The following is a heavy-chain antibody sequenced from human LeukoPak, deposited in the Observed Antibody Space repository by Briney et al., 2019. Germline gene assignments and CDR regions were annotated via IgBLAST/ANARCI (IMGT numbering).Heavy chain of an antibody. CDR3: ARSRFGVAKSGMDV. CDR1: GYSISSGYY. Sequence: PSETLSLTCAVSGYSISSGYYWSWIRQPPGKGLEWIGEINHSGSTNYNPSLKSRVTISVDTSKNQFSLKLSSVTAADTAVYYCARSRFGVAKSGMDVWGKGTTVTVSS. V-gene: IGHV4-38-2*01. J-gene: IGHJ6*04. D-gene: IGHD3-3*01. CDR2: INHSGST.